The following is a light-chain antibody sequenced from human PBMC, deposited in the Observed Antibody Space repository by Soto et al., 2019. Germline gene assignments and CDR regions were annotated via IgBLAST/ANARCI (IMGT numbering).Light chain of an antibody. CDR2: EVS. V-gene: IGLV2-8*01. CDR3: SSYGGSNNRGYV. CDR1: SSDVGGYNY. J-gene: IGLJ1*01. Sequence: QSVLTQPPSASGSPGQSVTISCTGTSSDVGGYNYVSWYQQHPGKAPKLMIYEVSKRPSGVPDRFSGSKSGNTASLTVSGLQAEDEADYYCSSYGGSNNRGYVFGTGTKVTVL.